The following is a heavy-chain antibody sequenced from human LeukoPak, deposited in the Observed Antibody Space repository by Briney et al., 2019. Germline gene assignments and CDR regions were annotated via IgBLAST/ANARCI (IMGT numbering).Heavy chain of an antibody. CDR2: ISGSGGST. D-gene: IGHD2-2*02. Sequence: GGSLRLSCAASGFTFSSYAMSWVRQAPGKGLEWVSAISGSGGSTYYADSVKGRFTISRDNSKNTLYPQMNSLRAEDTAVYYCAEGYCSSTSCYNSFDYWGQGTLVTVSS. J-gene: IGHJ4*02. V-gene: IGHV3-23*01. CDR1: GFTFSSYA. CDR3: AEGYCSSTSCYNSFDY.